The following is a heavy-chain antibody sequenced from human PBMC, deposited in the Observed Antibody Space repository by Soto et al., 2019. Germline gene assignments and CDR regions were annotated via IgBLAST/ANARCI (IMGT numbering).Heavy chain of an antibody. CDR3: ARLHGYCISSSCHGHYAMDV. D-gene: IGHD2-2*01. CDR1: GGSISSYY. CDR2: IYYSGST. Sequence: SETLSLTCTVSGGSISSYYWSWIRQPPGKGLEWIGNIYYSGSTNYNPPLNSRVTISVDTSKNQFSLKVTSVTAADTAVYYCARLHGYCISSSCHGHYAMDVWGQGTTVTVSS. V-gene: IGHV4-59*08. J-gene: IGHJ6*02.